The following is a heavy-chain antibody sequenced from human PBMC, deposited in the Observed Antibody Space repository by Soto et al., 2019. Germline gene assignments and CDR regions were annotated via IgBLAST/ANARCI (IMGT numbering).Heavy chain of an antibody. D-gene: IGHD2-15*01. Sequence: GGSLRLSCAASGFTFSSYIMNWARQAPGKGLEWVSSISSYSSYIYYAESVQGRFTISRDNAKDSLYLQMNSLRDDDTAVYYSARGPGYCSVGSCYLYFDNWGRGPLVTVPS. CDR1: GFTFSSYI. CDR2: ISSYSSYI. J-gene: IGHJ4*02. CDR3: ARGPGYCSVGSCYLYFDN. V-gene: IGHV3-21*01.